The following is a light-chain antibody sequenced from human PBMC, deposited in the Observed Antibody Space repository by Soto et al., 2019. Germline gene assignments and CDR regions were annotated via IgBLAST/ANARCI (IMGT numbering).Light chain of an antibody. CDR2: NFL. V-gene: IGLV2-14*03. J-gene: IGLJ7*01. CDR3: SSYTSRRTTV. CDR1: SSDVGGYNY. Sequence: QSALTQPASVSGSPGQSITISCIGTSSDVGGYNYVSWYQQHPGKAPKLLIYNFLTRPSGVSNRFSGSKSGNTASLTISGLQAEDEADYYCSSYTSRRTTVFGGGTQLTVL.